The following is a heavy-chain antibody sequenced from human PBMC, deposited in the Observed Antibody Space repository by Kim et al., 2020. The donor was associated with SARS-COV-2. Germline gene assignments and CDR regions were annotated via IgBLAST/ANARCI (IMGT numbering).Heavy chain of an antibody. D-gene: IGHD4-17*01. CDR3: ARSRRGLRSSYYYYMDV. J-gene: IGHJ6*03. V-gene: IGHV4-34*01. Sequence: LKSRVTISVDTSKNQFSLKLSSVTAADTAVYYCARSRRGLRSSYYYYMDVWGKGTTVTVSS.